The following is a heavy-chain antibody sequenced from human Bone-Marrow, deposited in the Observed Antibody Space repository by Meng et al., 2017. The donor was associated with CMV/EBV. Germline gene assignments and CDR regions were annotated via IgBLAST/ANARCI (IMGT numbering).Heavy chain of an antibody. J-gene: IGHJ6*02. CDR2: ISAYNGNT. D-gene: IGHD1-26*01. CDR3: ARRSYYPDYYYYGMDV. V-gene: IGHV1-18*01. Sequence: ASVKVSCKASGYTFTSYGISWVRQAPGQGLEWMGWISAYNGNTNYAQKLQGRVTMTTDTSTSTAYMELRSLRSDDTAVYYCARRSYYPDYYYYGMDVCGQGTTVTVSS. CDR1: GYTFTSYG.